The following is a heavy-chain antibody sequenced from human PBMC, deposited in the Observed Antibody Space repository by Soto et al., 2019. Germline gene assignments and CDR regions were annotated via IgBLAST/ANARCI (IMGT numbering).Heavy chain of an antibody. J-gene: IGHJ4*02. V-gene: IGHV3-30*18. D-gene: IGHD3-16*01. Sequence: QVQLVESGGGVVQPGRSLRLSCAASGFTFSSYGMHWVRQAPGKGLEWVAVISYDGSNKYYADSVKGRFTISRDNSKNTLYLQRNSLRAEDTAVYYCAKMGGGWGQGTLVTVSS. CDR2: ISYDGSNK. CDR3: AKMGGG. CDR1: GFTFSSYG.